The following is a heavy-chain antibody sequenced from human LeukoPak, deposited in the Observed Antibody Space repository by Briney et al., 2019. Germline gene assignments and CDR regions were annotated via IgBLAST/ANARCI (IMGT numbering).Heavy chain of an antibody. V-gene: IGHV3-30*09. CDR2: ISYDGTNK. CDR3: ARARGLRMTIFYGDY. Sequence: GGSLRLSCAASGLTFSSYAIHWVRQAPGKGLEWVAVISYDGTNKFYADSLKGRFAVSRDNSKSTVYLHMFNLRLEDTAVYYCARARGLRMTIFYGDYWGQGTLLTVSS. D-gene: IGHD3-9*01. J-gene: IGHJ4*02. CDR1: GLTFSSYA.